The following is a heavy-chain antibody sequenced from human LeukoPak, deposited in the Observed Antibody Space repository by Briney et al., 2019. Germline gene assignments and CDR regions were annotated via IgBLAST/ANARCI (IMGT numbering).Heavy chain of an antibody. CDR1: GFTVSSNY. Sequence: GGSLRLSCAASGFTVSSNYMSWVRQAPGKGLEWVSVIYSGGSTYYADSVKGRFTISRDNSKNTLYLQMNSLRAEDTAVYYCARACSSSGYYPRCAFDIWGQGTMVTVSS. D-gene: IGHD3-22*01. V-gene: IGHV3-66*01. CDR3: ARACSSSGYYPRCAFDI. J-gene: IGHJ3*02. CDR2: IYSGGST.